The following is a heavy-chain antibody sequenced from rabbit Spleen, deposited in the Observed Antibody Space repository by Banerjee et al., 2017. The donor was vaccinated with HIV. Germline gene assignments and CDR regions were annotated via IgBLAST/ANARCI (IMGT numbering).Heavy chain of an antibody. CDR2: IWTVKGNT. CDR3: ARNPGLGNAL. V-gene: IGHV1S40*01. CDR1: GFSFNSRPY. J-gene: IGHJ6*01. Sequence: QSLEESGGDLVKPGASLTLTCTASGFSFNSRPYMCWVRQALGKGLEWIGCIWTVKGNTDYASWAKGRFTISKTSSTVVSLQMTSLTAADTATYFCARNPGLGNALWGPGTLVTVS. D-gene: IGHD7-1*01.